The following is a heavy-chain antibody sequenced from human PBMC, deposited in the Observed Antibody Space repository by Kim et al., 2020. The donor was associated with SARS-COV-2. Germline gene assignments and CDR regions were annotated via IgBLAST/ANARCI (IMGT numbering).Heavy chain of an antibody. D-gene: IGHD2-2*01. J-gene: IGHJ4*02. V-gene: IGHV3-48*03. Sequence: DSVKGRFTSSRDNAKNSLYLQMNSLGAEDTAVYYCARRYCSSTSCTFDYWGQGTLVTVSS. CDR3: ARRYCSSTSCTFDY.